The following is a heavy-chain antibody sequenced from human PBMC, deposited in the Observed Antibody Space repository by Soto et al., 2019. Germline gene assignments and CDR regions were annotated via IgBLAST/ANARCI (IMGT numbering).Heavy chain of an antibody. V-gene: IGHV1-69*06. D-gene: IGHD3-16*02. J-gene: IGHJ5*02. CDR2: IIPIFGTA. CDR3: ARGPEDVWGRYRTIWFAP. CDR1: GGTFSSYA. Sequence: QVQLVQSGAEVKKPGSSVKVSCKASGGTFSSYAISWVRQAPGQGLEWMGGIIPIFGTANYAQKFQGRVTITADKSTSTADMELSSLRSEDTAVYYCARGPEDVWGRYRTIWFAPWGQGTLVTVSS.